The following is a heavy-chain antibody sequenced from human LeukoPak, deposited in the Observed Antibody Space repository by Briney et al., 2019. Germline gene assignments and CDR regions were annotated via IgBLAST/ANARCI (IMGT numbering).Heavy chain of an antibody. CDR2: VSGYRGNT. D-gene: IGHD3-9*01. V-gene: IGHV1-18*04. CDR3: ARAIYGLTGFDY. J-gene: IGHJ4*02. Sequence: ASVKVSCKTSGYTFNSYGINWVRQAPGEGLEWMRWVSGYRGNTHYAQKFQGRVSMATDASTSTAYMGMKNLTFDDTAVYYCARAIYGLTGFDYWGQGTLITVSS. CDR1: GYTFNSYG.